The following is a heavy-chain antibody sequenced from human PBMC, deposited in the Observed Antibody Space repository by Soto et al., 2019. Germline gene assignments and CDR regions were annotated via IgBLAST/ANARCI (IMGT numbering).Heavy chain of an antibody. Sequence: PGGSLRLSCVASGITFSSYAMSWVRQAPGKGLVWVSRINSDGSSTTYVDSVKGRFTISRDNAKITLYLQMNSLRAEDTAVYYCARVPLGDTRGYYWFDSWGQGTLVIAPQ. CDR3: ARVPLGDTRGYYWFDS. CDR2: INSDGSST. CDR1: GITFSSYA. J-gene: IGHJ5*01. D-gene: IGHD3-22*01. V-gene: IGHV3-74*01.